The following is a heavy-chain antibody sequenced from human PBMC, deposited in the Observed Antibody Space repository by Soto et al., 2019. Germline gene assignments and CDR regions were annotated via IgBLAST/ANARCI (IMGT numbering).Heavy chain of an antibody. Sequence: ASVKVSCKASGCTFSSYAISWVRQAPGQGLEWMGGINPIFGTANYAQKFKGRVTITADESTSTAYMELSSLRSEDTAVYYCARGPNNKYSGSYLDYWGQGTLVTVSS. V-gene: IGHV1-69*13. D-gene: IGHD1-26*01. CDR1: GCTFSSYA. CDR2: INPIFGTA. J-gene: IGHJ4*02. CDR3: ARGPNNKYSGSYLDY.